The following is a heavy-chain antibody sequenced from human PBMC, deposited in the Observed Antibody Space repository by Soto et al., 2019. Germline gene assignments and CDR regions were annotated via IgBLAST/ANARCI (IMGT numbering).Heavy chain of an antibody. D-gene: IGHD4-17*01. CDR2: ISGSSSCI. J-gene: IGHJ6*03. Sequence: GGSLRLSCAASGFTFRSYSMIWVRQAPGKGLEWVPAISGSSSCIYYADSVKGRFTTSRDNAKNSLYLQMNSLRAEDTAVYYCARDSASGDYDYYYYMDVWGKGTTVTVSS. CDR1: GFTFRSYS. CDR3: ARDSASGDYDYYYYMDV. V-gene: IGHV3-21*01.